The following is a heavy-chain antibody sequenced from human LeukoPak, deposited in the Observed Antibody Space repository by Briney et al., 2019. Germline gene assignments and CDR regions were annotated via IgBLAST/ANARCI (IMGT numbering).Heavy chain of an antibody. CDR3: AKEKIQLNPFDY. J-gene: IGHJ4*02. CDR1: GFTFSSYG. V-gene: IGHV3-30*02. D-gene: IGHD5-18*01. Sequence: PGGSLRPSCAASGFTFSSYGMHWVRQAPGKGLEWVAFIRYDGSNKYYADSVKGRFTISRDNSKNTLYLQMNSLRAEDTAVYYCAKEKIQLNPFDYWGQGTLVTVSS. CDR2: IRYDGSNK.